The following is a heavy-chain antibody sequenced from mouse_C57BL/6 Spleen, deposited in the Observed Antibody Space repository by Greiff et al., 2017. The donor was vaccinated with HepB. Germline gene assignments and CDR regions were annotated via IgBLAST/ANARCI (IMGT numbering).Heavy chain of an antibody. Sequence: VKLMESGPGLVAPSQSLSITCTVSGFSLTSYGVHWVRQPPGKGLEWLVVIWSDGSTTYNSALKSRLSISKDNSKSQVFLKMNSLQTDDTAMYYCARQGPDYGSSSLYAMDYWGQGTSVTVSS. CDR3: ARQGPDYGSSSLYAMDY. D-gene: IGHD1-1*01. CDR2: IWSDGST. V-gene: IGHV2-6-1*01. J-gene: IGHJ4*01. CDR1: GFSLTSYG.